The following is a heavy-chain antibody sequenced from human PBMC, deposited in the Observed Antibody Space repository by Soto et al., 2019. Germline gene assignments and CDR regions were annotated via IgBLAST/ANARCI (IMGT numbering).Heavy chain of an antibody. CDR3: ARARTDSDYGDYLLLYYFDY. Sequence: GGSLRLSCAASGFTFSSYSMNWVRQAPGKGLEWVSYISSSSSTIYYADSVKGRFTISRDNAKNSLYLQMNSLRAEDTAVYYCARARTDSDYGDYLLLYYFDYWGQGTLVTVSS. V-gene: IGHV3-48*01. CDR2: ISSSSSTI. CDR1: GFTFSSYS. D-gene: IGHD4-17*01. J-gene: IGHJ4*02.